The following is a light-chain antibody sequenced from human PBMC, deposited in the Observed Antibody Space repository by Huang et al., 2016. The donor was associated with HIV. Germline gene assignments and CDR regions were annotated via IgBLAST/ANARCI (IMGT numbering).Light chain of an antibody. Sequence: IIMIQSPATLSVSPGDRATLSCSTSQSVRSNLAWYQQKAGQASSLLIFGASTRATCVPARFSGSGSGTEFTLTISNVQSEDFAVYYCQHYNNWPLFTFGPGTKVDIK. CDR3: QHYNNWPLFT. CDR1: QSVRSN. CDR2: GAS. V-gene: IGKV3-15*01. J-gene: IGKJ3*01.